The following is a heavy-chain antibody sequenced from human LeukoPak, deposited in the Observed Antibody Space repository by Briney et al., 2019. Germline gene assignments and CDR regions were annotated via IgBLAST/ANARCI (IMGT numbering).Heavy chain of an antibody. CDR1: GGSISSSSYY. Sequence: PSETLSLTCTVSGGSISSSSYYWGWIRQPPGKGLEWIGSIYHSGSTYYNPSLKSRVTISVDTSKNQFSLKLSSVTAADTAVYYCARVGSGFGESIDYWGQGTLVTVSS. CDR3: ARVGSGFGESIDY. CDR2: IYHSGST. D-gene: IGHD3-10*01. J-gene: IGHJ4*02. V-gene: IGHV4-39*07.